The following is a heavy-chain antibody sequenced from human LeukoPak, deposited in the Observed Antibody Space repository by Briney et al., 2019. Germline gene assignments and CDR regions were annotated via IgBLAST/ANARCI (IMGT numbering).Heavy chain of an antibody. CDR3: TRQALSGPFGDAYYYGMDV. V-gene: IGHV3-73*01. CDR1: GFTFSGSA. CDR2: IRSKANSYAT. Sequence: PGGALRLSCAASGFTFSGSAMHWVRQASGKGLEWVGRIRSKANSYATAYAPSVKGRFTISRDDSKNTAYLQMNSLKTEDTAVYYCTRQALSGPFGDAYYYGMDVWGKGTTVTVSS. J-gene: IGHJ6*04. D-gene: IGHD3-10*01.